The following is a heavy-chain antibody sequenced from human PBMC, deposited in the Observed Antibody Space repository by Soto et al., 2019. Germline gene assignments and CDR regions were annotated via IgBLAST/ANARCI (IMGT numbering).Heavy chain of an antibody. Sequence: ASVKVSCKASGYTFTSYDINWVRQATGQGLEWMGWMNPNSGNTGYAQKFQGRVTMTRNTSISTAYMELSSLRSEDTAVYYCANIGGYYYDSSGEDAFDIWGQGTMVT. CDR2: MNPNSGNT. V-gene: IGHV1-8*02. CDR1: GYTFTSYD. CDR3: ANIGGYYYDSSGEDAFDI. J-gene: IGHJ3*02. D-gene: IGHD3-22*01.